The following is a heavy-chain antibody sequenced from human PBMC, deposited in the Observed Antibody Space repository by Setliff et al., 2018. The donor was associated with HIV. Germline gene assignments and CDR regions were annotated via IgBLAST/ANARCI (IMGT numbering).Heavy chain of an antibody. V-gene: IGHV3-66*01. D-gene: IGHD4-17*01. J-gene: IGHJ4*02. CDR1: GFTVSSNY. CDR2: IYSGGST. Sequence: GESLKISCAASGFTVSSNYMNWVRQAPGKGLEWVSVIYSGGSTYYADSVKGRFTISRDNSKNTLYLQMNSLRAEDTAVYYCARGLDYGNYVRYFDYWGQGTLVTVSS. CDR3: ARGLDYGNYVRYFDY.